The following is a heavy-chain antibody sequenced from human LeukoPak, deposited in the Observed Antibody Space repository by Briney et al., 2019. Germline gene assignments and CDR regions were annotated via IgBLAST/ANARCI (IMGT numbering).Heavy chain of an antibody. Sequence: SETLSLTCTVSGGSISSSTYYWGWIRQPPGKGLEWIGSLYYSGSTYYNPSLKSRVTISEDTSKNQFSLKLSSVTAADTAVYYCARQHSSGWLLDYWGQGALVTVSS. J-gene: IGHJ4*02. CDR3: ARQHSSGWLLDY. CDR2: LYYSGST. CDR1: GGSISSSTYY. V-gene: IGHV4-39*01. D-gene: IGHD6-19*01.